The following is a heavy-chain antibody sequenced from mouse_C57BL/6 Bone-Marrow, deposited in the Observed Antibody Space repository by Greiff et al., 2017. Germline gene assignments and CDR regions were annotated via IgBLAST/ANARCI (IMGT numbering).Heavy chain of an antibody. CDR1: GFTFSDYG. J-gene: IGHJ3*01. D-gene: IGHD4-1*01. CDR2: ISSGGSTI. CDR3: AERGRSAFAY. V-gene: IGHV5-17*01. Sequence: EVQLMESGGGLVKPGGSLKLSCAASGFTFSDYGMHWVRQAPEKGLEWVAYISSGGSTISYADTVKGRFTISRDNAKNTLFLQMTSLRSEDTAMYYCAERGRSAFAYWGQGTLVTVSA.